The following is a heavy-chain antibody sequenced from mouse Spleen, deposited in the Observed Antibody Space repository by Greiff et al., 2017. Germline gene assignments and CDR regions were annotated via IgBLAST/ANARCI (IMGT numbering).Heavy chain of an antibody. J-gene: IGHJ1*01. CDR3: ARTVYWYFDV. CDR2: ISSGSSTI. V-gene: IGHV5-17*01. Sequence: EVKLQESGGGLVKPGGSLKLSCAASGFTFSDYGMHWVRQAPEKGLEWVAYISSGSSTIYYADTVKGRFTISRDNAKNTLFLQMTSLRSEDTAMYYCARTVYWYFDVWGAGTTVTVSS. CDR1: GFTFSDYG.